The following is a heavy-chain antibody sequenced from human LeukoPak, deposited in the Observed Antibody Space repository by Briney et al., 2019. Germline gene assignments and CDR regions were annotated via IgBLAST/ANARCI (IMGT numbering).Heavy chain of an antibody. D-gene: IGHD2-2*01. CDR3: ARVVAGYCSSTSCLIHAFDI. J-gene: IGHJ3*02. CDR1: GGSISSYY. Sequence: SETLSLTCTVSGGSISSYYWSWIRQPPGQGLEWIGYIYYSGSTNYNPSLKSRVTISVDTSKNQFSLKLSSVTAADTAVYYCARVVAGYCSSTSCLIHAFDIWGQGTMVTVSS. V-gene: IGHV4-59*08. CDR2: IYYSGST.